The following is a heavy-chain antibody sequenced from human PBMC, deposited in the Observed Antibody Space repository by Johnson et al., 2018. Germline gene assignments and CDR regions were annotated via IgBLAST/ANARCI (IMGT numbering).Heavy chain of an antibody. V-gene: IGHV3-73*02. Sequence: VQLQESGGGLVQPGGSLKLSCAASGFTFSGSAMHWVRQASGKGLEWVGRIRSKANSYATAYAASVKGRFTISRDDSKNTAYLQMNSLKTEETAVYYCTRHRSGQVHNWEGFEIWGQGTMVTVSS. D-gene: IGHD1-26*01. CDR1: GFTFSGSA. CDR2: IRSKANSYAT. CDR3: TRHRSGQVHNWEGFEI. J-gene: IGHJ3*02.